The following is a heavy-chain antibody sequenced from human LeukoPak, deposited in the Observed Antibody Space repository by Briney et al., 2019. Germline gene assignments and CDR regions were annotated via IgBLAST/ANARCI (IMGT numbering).Heavy chain of an antibody. CDR3: TSFNRDGYKNFDL. D-gene: IGHD5-24*01. CDR2: VFPHDSDT. Sequence: GESLKISCRGFGYSFATYWLGWVRQMPGKGLELMGMVFPHDSDTRYSPSFQGQVTISADKSISTAYLQWTSLKASDTAMYFCTSFNRDGYKNFDLWGQGTLVTVSS. J-gene: IGHJ4*02. CDR1: GYSFATYW. V-gene: IGHV5-51*01.